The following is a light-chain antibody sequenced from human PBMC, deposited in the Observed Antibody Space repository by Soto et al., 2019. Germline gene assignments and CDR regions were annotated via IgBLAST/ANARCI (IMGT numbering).Light chain of an antibody. J-gene: IGLJ1*01. CDR3: CTDAGTDKV. Sequence: QSALTQPRSVSGSPGQSVTISCTGTSSEIGAYNYVSWYQQHPDKAPKLMIYHVSKRPSGVPDRFSGSKSGNAASLTISGLQAEDEADYYCCTDAGTDKVFGTGTKLTVL. CDR1: SSEIGAYNY. CDR2: HVS. V-gene: IGLV2-11*01.